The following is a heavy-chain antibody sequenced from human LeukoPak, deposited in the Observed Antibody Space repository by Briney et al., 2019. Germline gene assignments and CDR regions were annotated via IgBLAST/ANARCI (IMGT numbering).Heavy chain of an antibody. Sequence: SSETLSLTCTVSGGSISSSTYYWGWIRQPPGKGLEWIGSGYYSGSTYYNPSLKSRVTISVDTSKNQFSLILISVTAADTAVYYCARAGLGSYYGRYYFDYWGQGTLVTVSS. CDR1: GGSISSSTYY. CDR2: GYYSGST. CDR3: ARAGLGSYYGRYYFDY. D-gene: IGHD1-26*01. J-gene: IGHJ4*02. V-gene: IGHV4-39*01.